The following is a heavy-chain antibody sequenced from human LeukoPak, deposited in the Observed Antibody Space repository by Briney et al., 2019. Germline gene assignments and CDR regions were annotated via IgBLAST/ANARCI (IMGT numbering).Heavy chain of an antibody. V-gene: IGHV3-7*03. J-gene: IGHJ4*02. CDR2: IKQDGSEK. D-gene: IGHD3-9*01. CDR3: ARGGRLLRYFDWLPPSAFDY. Sequence: PGGSLRLSCAASGFTFSSYWMSWVRQAPGKGLEWVANIKQDGSEKYYVDSMKGRFTISRDNAKNSLYVQMNGLRAEDTAVYYCARGGRLLRYFDWLPPSAFDYWGQGTLVTVSS. CDR1: GFTFSSYW.